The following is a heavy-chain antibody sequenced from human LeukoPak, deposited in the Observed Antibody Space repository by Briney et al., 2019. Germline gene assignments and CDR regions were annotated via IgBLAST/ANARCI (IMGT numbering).Heavy chain of an antibody. Sequence: GASVKVSCKASGYTFTSYDINWVRQASGQGPEWMGGMNPNSGNTVYAQKFQGRVTMTRDTSISTSYMELSSLRSDDTAVYYCARGRTNYFDYWGQGTLVTVFS. CDR2: MNPNSGNT. CDR3: ARGRTNYFDY. V-gene: IGHV1-8*01. CDR1: GYTFTSYD. J-gene: IGHJ4*02.